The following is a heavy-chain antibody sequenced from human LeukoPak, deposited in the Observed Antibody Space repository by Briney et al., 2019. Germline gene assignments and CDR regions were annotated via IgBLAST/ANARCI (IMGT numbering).Heavy chain of an antibody. CDR3: ARARPRGLQLWGNTNQDAFDI. V-gene: IGHV1-69*01. D-gene: IGHD5-18*01. Sequence: GASVKVSCKASGGTFSSYAISWVRQAPGQGLEWMGGIIPIFGTANYAQKFQGRVTITADESTSTAYMELSSLRSEDTAVYYCARARPRGLQLWGNTNQDAFDIWGQGTMVTVSS. CDR1: GGTFSSYA. CDR2: IIPIFGTA. J-gene: IGHJ3*02.